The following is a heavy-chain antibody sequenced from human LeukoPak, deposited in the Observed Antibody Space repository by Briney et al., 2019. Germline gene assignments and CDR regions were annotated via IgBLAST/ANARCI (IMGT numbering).Heavy chain of an antibody. V-gene: IGHV1-18*01. J-gene: IGHJ4*02. CDR2: ISAYNGNT. D-gene: IGHD3-10*01. Sequence: GASVKVSCKASGYTFTSYAMNWVRQAPGQGLEWMGWISAYNGNTNYAQKLQGRVTMTTDTSTSTAYMELRSLRSDDTAVYYCAREYYGSGSSTSDSVDYWGQGTLVTVSS. CDR3: AREYYGSGSSTSDSVDY. CDR1: GYTFTSYA.